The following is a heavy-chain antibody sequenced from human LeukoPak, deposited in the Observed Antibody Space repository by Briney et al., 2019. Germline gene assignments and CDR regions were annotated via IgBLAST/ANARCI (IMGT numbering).Heavy chain of an antibody. CDR2: INHSGST. D-gene: IGHD4-17*01. V-gene: IGHV4-34*01. CDR3: ARGNLKYYGDYVNYYYGMDV. J-gene: IGHJ6*02. CDR1: GGSFSGYY. Sequence: SETLSLTCAVYGGSFSGYYWSWIRQPPGKGLEWIGEINHSGSTNYNPSLKSRVTISVDTSKSQFSLKLSSVTAADTAVYYCARGNLKYYGDYVNYYYGMDVWGQGTTVTVSS.